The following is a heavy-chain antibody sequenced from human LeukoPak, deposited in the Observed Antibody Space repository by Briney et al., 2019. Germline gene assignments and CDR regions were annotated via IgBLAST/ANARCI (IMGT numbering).Heavy chain of an antibody. D-gene: IGHD3-10*01. V-gene: IGHV3-48*03. Sequence: GGSLRLSCAASGFTFSSHEMNWVRQAPGKGLEWLSYISASGSTVNYADSVKGRFTISRDNAKNSLYLQINSLSVEDTAVYYCARGFNPNYWGQGTLVTVSS. J-gene: IGHJ4*02. CDR1: GFTFSSHE. CDR3: ARGFNPNY. CDR2: ISASGSTV.